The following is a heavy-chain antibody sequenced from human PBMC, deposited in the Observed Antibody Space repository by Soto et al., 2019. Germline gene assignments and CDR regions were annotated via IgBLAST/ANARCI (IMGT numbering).Heavy chain of an antibody. CDR2: ISGRGGTT. CDR3: ANHLSAGLIYYMDV. J-gene: IGHJ6*03. CDR1: GFTFSNHA. Sequence: EVQLLESGGGLVRPGGSLRLSCAASGFTFSNHAMSWVRQAPGKGLEWVSGISGRGGTTLYADSVMGRFTISRDNSANTLSLQMNTVTAEDTAVYYCANHLSAGLIYYMDVWGKGTTVIVSS. V-gene: IGHV3-23*01. D-gene: IGHD2-8*01.